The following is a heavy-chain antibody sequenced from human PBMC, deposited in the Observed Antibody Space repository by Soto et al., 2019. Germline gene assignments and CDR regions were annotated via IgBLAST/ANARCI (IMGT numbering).Heavy chain of an antibody. CDR2: INPSGDST. Sequence: GASVKVSCKASGYTFTSYYMHWVRRAPGQGLEWMGIINPSGDSTSYAQKFQGRVTMTRDTSTSTVYMELSSLRSEDTAVYYCARSYYDYVWGSYRSAHFDYWGQGTLVTVSS. V-gene: IGHV1-46*01. D-gene: IGHD3-16*02. CDR1: GYTFTSYY. J-gene: IGHJ4*02. CDR3: ARSYYDYVWGSYRSAHFDY.